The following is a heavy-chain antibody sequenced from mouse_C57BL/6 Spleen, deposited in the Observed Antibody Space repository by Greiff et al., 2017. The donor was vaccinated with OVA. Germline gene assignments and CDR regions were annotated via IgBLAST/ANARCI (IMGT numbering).Heavy chain of an antibody. J-gene: IGHJ1*03. D-gene: IGHD4-1*01. CDR1: GYTFTSYG. Sequence: VQVVESGAELARPGASVKLSCKASGYTFTSYGISWVKQRTGQGLEWIGEIYPRSGNTYYNEKFKGKATLTADKSSSTAYMELRSLTSEDSAVYFCARGPGTWNFDVWGTGTTVTVSS. V-gene: IGHV1-81*01. CDR2: IYPRSGNT. CDR3: ARGPGTWNFDV.